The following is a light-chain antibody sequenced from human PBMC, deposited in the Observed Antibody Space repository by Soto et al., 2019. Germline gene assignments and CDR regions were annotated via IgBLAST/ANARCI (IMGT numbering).Light chain of an antibody. CDR1: SSDIGGHNG. CDR2: DVS. V-gene: IGLV2-14*01. J-gene: IGLJ2*01. Sequence: QSALTQSASESGSPGQSITFSCTGTSSDIGGHNGVSWYQQYPGKAPKLIIYDVSNRPSGVSNRFSGSKSGNTASLTISGLQADDEADYYCCSYRSGSTIFGGGTKLTVL. CDR3: CSYRSGSTI.